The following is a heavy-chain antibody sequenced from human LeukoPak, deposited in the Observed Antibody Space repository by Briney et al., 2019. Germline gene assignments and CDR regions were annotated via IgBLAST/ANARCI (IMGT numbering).Heavy chain of an antibody. CDR1: GGSISSTNW. CDR3: ARRTYEAFDI. Sequence: SETLSPTCAVSGGSISSTNWWSWVRQPPGKGLEWIGEIYHSGSTNYNPSLKSRVTISVDKSKNQFSLRLSSVTAADTALYYCARRTYEAFDIWGQGTMVTVSS. J-gene: IGHJ3*02. CDR2: IYHSGST. D-gene: IGHD3-3*01. V-gene: IGHV4-4*02.